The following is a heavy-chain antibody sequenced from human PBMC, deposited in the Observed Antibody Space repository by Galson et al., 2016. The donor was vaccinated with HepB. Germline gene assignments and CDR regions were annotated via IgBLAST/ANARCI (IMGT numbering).Heavy chain of an antibody. V-gene: IGHV4-31*03. D-gene: IGHD3-22*01. CDR2: IHSSGTT. CDR3: ARTRKTVGYYYDSSGYYWYFDY. J-gene: IGHJ4*02. CDR1: GASITSGGYY. Sequence: TLSLTCTVSGASITSGGYYWSWIRQHPGEGLEWIGYIHSSGTTSYNPSLKSRLAISIATSNNRFSLRLSSVTAADTAVYYCARTRKTVGYYYDSSGYYWYFDYWGQGTLVTVSS.